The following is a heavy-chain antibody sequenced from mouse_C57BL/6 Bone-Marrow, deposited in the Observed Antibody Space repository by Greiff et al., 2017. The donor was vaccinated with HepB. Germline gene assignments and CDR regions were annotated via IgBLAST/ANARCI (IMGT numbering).Heavy chain of an antibody. Sequence: QVQLQQPGAELVKPGASVKLSCKASGYTFTSYWMHWVKQRPGQGLEWIGMIHPNSGSTNYNEKFKSEATLTVDKSSSTAYMQHSSLTSEDSAVYYCARRSGSHYYDMDDWGQGTTVTVSS. CDR1: GYTFTSYW. J-gene: IGHJ4*01. D-gene: IGHD1-3*01. CDR3: ARRSGSHYYDMDD. CDR2: IHPNSGST. V-gene: IGHV1-64*01.